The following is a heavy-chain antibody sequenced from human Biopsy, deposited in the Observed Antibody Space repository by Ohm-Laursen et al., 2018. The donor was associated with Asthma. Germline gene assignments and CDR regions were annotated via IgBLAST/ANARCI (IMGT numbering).Heavy chain of an antibody. D-gene: IGHD4-17*01. CDR2: HDHEEGGT. CDR1: GYSLTDLS. V-gene: IGHV1-24*01. Sequence: GSSVTVSSKISGYSLTDLSMHWVRQAPGQGLEWMGGHDHEEGGTVNARRFQGRVTMTEDTSTDTAYMELSSLSSDDTAVYYCASDFPKDYVRYNFQFWGQGTLVTVSS. J-gene: IGHJ4*02. CDR3: ASDFPKDYVRYNFQF.